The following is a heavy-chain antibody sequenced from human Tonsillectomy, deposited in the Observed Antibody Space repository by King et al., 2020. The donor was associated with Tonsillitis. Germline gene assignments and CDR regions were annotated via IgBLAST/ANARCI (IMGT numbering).Heavy chain of an antibody. D-gene: IGHD2-2*01. CDR2: ISDDGSNK. Sequence: VQLVQSGGGVVQPGRSLRLSCAASGFPFGSYDFHWVRQTPGKGLEWVAAISDDGSNKNHADSVKGRFTISRDSFRDMLYLQMNSLRTEDTGTYYCARYHSDVQYYYGMEVGGQXTTVTVS. J-gene: IGHJ6*02. CDR1: GFPFGSYD. CDR3: ARYHSDVQYYYGMEV. V-gene: IGHV3-30*04.